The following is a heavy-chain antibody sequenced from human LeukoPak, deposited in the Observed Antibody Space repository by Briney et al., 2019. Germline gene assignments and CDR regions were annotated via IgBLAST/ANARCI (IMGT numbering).Heavy chain of an antibody. V-gene: IGHV5-51*01. CDR2: IYPGDSDT. CDR1: GDDFTTHW. CDR3: ARNLVYGSDARRRAFDI. J-gene: IGHJ3*02. D-gene: IGHD3-10*01. Sequence: GESLKISCQASGDDFTTHWIGWVRQTPGRGLEWMGTIYPGDSDTRYSPSFEGQVTISADRSINTAYLQWTSVKASDTAMYYCARNLVYGSDARRRAFDIWGQGTMVIVPS.